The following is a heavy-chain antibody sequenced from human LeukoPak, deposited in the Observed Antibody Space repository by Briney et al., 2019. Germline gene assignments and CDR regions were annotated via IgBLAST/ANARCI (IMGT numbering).Heavy chain of an antibody. Sequence: SVKVSCKASGGTFSSYAISWVRQAPGQGLEWMGRIIPILGIANYAQKFQGRVTITADKSTSTAYMELSSLRSEDTAVYYCAREPNYCSGGSCKLFDYWGQGTLVTVSS. D-gene: IGHD2-15*01. CDR3: AREPNYCSGGSCKLFDY. CDR2: IIPILGIA. CDR1: GGTFSSYA. V-gene: IGHV1-69*04. J-gene: IGHJ4*02.